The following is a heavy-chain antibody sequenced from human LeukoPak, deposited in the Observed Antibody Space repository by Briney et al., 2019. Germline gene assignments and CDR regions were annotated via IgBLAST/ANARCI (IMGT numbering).Heavy chain of an antibody. CDR3: AKDVGKWESLHFFDY. D-gene: IGHD1-26*01. CDR2: ISGSGAST. Sequence: GGSLRLSCLTSGFTLSTNAMSWVRQAPGKGLQWISGISGSGASTYYADSMKGRFTISRGDSRTTLYLQMNSLRGDDTAGYYCAKDVGKWESLHFFDYWGQGTLVTVSS. V-gene: IGHV3-23*01. J-gene: IGHJ4*02. CDR1: GFTLSTNA.